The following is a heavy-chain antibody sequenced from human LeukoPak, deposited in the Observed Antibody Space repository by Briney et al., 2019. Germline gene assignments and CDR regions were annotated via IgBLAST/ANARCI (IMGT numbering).Heavy chain of an antibody. Sequence: SETLSLTCAVSGYSISSGYYWGWIRQPPGKGLEWIGEINHSGSTNYNPSLKSRVTTSVDTSKNQFSLKLSSVTAADTAVYYCARGTAAAAFDYWGQGTLVTVSS. J-gene: IGHJ4*02. D-gene: IGHD2-2*01. CDR1: GYSISSGYY. CDR2: INHSGST. V-gene: IGHV4-38-2*01. CDR3: ARGTAAAAFDY.